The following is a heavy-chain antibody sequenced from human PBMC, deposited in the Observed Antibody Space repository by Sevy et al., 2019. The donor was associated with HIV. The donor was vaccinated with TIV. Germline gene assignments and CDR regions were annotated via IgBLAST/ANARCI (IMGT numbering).Heavy chain of an antibody. D-gene: IGHD3-16*01. CDR2: IKADGSDK. V-gene: IGHV3-7*01. CDR1: GFTFSANW. CDR3: AHETFGRFES. Sequence: GGSLRLSCAASGFTFSANWMNWVRQAPGKGLEWVANIKADGSDKHYVDSVEGRFTISRDNAKNLLFLQMNSLRVEETAVSYCAHETFGRFESWGQGTLVTVSS. J-gene: IGHJ4*02.